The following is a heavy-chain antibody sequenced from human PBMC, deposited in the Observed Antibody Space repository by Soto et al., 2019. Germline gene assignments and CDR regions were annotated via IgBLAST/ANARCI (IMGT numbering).Heavy chain of an antibody. J-gene: IGHJ4*02. V-gene: IGHV1-3*01. Sequence: AAVKVSCKASGYTFINFAIHWVRQAPGQRLEWMGRINAANGNTEYSRKFQGRVAFSRDSSANTTYMELSALTSEDTAVYFCARDPLTGVAPALSFDFWGQGALVTVSS. CDR1: GYTFINFA. CDR2: INAANGNT. CDR3: ARDPLTGVAPALSFDF. D-gene: IGHD1-20*01.